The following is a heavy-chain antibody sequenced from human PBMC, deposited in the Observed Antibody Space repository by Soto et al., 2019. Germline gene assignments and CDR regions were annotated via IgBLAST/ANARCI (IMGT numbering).Heavy chain of an antibody. Sequence: QITLRETGPTLVNPTQSLTLTCTFSGFLLSTSGVAVGWIRQPPGKALEWLALIYWDDDKRYSPSLKNRLTITKDTSKNQVVLTMTNMDPVDTATYFCAHGRNDYGDYIHAYYYYMDVWGRGTTVTVSS. CDR2: IYWDDDK. D-gene: IGHD4-17*01. CDR3: AHGRNDYGDYIHAYYYYMDV. J-gene: IGHJ6*03. V-gene: IGHV2-5*02. CDR1: GFLLSTSGVA.